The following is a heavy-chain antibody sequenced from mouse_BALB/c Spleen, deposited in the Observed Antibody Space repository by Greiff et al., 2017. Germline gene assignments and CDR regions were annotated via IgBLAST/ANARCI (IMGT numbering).Heavy chain of an antibody. V-gene: IGHV5-6-4*01. Sequence: EVKLVESGGGLVKPGGSLKLSCAASGFTFSSYTMSWVRQTPEKRLEWVATISSGGSYTYYPDSVKGRFTISRDNAKNTLYLQMSSLKSEDTAMYYCTRGTTAKAMDYWGQGTSVTVSS. D-gene: IGHD1-2*01. J-gene: IGHJ4*01. CDR1: GFTFSSYT. CDR3: TRGTTAKAMDY. CDR2: ISSGGSYT.